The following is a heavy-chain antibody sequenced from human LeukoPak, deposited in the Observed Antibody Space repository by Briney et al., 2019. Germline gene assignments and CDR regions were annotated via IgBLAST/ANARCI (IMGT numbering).Heavy chain of an antibody. V-gene: IGHV3-23*01. CDR3: AKDRRPTYSSSSGRNWFDP. CDR1: GFTFSSYA. D-gene: IGHD6-6*01. J-gene: IGHJ5*02. Sequence: GGSLRLSCAASGFTFSSYAMSWVRQAPGKGLEWVSAISGSGGSTYYADSVKGRFTISRDNSKNTLYLQMNSLRAEDTAVYYCAKDRRPTYSSSSGRNWFDPWGQGTLVTVSS. CDR2: ISGSGGST.